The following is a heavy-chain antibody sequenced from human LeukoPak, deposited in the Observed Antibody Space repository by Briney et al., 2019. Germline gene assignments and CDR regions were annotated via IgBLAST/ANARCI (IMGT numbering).Heavy chain of an antibody. CDR3: ATVDTAMVKGDAFDI. Sequence: SETLSLTCTVSGGSIISGSYYWSWIRQPAGKGLEWIGRIYTSGSTNYNPSLKSRVTISVDTSKNQFSLKLSSVTAADTAVYYCATVDTAMVKGDAFDIWGQGTLGSVSS. J-gene: IGHJ3*02. D-gene: IGHD5-18*01. CDR1: GGSIISGSYY. CDR2: IYTSGST. V-gene: IGHV4-61*02.